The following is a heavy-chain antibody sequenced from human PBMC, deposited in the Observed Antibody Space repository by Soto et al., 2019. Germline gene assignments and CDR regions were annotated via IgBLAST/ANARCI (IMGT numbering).Heavy chain of an antibody. J-gene: IGHJ4*02. CDR2: IIPIFGTA. D-gene: IGHD6-25*01. V-gene: IGHV1-69*13. Sequence: ASVKVSCKASGCTISSYAISCVRQAPGQGLEWMGGIIPIFGTANYAQKFQGRVTITADESTSTAYMELSSLRSEDTAVYYCARDRRLRGKYYFDYWGQGTLVTVSS. CDR3: ARDRRLRGKYYFDY. CDR1: GCTISSYA.